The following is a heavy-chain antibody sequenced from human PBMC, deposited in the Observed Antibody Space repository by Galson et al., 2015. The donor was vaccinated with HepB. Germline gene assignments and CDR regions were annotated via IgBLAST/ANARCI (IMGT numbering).Heavy chain of an antibody. CDR3: ARDLNYDILTGYYPDLYYGMDV. Sequence: SLRLSCAASGFTFSSYSMNWVRQAPGKGLEWVSSISSSSSYIYYADSVKGRFTISRDNAKNSLYLQMNSLRAEDTAVYYCARDLNYDILTGYYPDLYYGMDVWGQGTTVTVSS. CDR1: GFTFSSYS. J-gene: IGHJ6*02. CDR2: ISSSSSYI. D-gene: IGHD3-9*01. V-gene: IGHV3-21*01.